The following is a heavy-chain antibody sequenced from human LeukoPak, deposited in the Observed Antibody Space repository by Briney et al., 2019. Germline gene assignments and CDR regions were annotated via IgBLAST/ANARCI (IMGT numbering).Heavy chain of an antibody. CDR3: AKGDYDSSGTGL. J-gene: IGHJ4*02. Sequence: PGGSLRLSCAASGFTFSSYSMNWVRQAPGKGLEWVSSISSSSSYIYYADSVRGRFAISRDNAKNSLYLQMNSLRAEDTAVYYCAKGDYDSSGTGLWGQGTLVTVSS. D-gene: IGHD3-22*01. CDR1: GFTFSSYS. V-gene: IGHV3-21*01. CDR2: ISSSSSYI.